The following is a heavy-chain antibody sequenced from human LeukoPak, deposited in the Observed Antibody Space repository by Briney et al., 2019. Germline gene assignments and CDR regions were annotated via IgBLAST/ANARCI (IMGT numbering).Heavy chain of an antibody. CDR1: GYSFTSYW. CDR2: IYPGDSDT. D-gene: IGHD1-1*01. V-gene: IGHV5-51*01. Sequence: GESLKISCKGSGYSFTSYWIGWVRQMPGKGLEWMGIIYPGDSDTRYSPSFQGQVTMSADKSISTAYLQWSSLKASDTAMYYCARHRNTTPMDDAFDIWGQGTMVTVSS. J-gene: IGHJ3*02. CDR3: ARHRNTTPMDDAFDI.